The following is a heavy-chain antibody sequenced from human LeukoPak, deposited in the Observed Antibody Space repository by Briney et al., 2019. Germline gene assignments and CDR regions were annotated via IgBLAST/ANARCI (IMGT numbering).Heavy chain of an antibody. J-gene: IGHJ5*02. D-gene: IGHD1-14*01. Sequence: ETGGSLRLSCAASGFTFSSYAMSWVRQAPGKGLEWVSAISGSGGSTYYADSVKGRFTISRDNSKNTLYLQMNSLRVEDTAVYYCAKDPEWGNWFDPWGQGTLVTVSS. CDR1: GFTFSSYA. CDR3: AKDPEWGNWFDP. CDR2: ISGSGGST. V-gene: IGHV3-23*01.